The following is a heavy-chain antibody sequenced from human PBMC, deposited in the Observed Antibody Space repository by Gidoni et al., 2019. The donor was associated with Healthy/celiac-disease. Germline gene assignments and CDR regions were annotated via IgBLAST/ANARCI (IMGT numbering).Heavy chain of an antibody. J-gene: IGHJ6*02. V-gene: IGHV6-1*01. CDR2: TYYRSKWYN. D-gene: IGHD2-15*01. Sequence: QVQLQQSGPGLVKPSQTLSLTCAISGDSVSSNSPAWNWIRQSPSRGLEWLGRTYYRSKWYNDYAVSVKSRITINPDTSKNQFSLQLNSVTPEDTAVYYCARDAECSGGSCYYYYGMDVWDQGTTVTVSS. CDR3: ARDAECSGGSCYYYYGMDV. CDR1: GDSVSSNSPA.